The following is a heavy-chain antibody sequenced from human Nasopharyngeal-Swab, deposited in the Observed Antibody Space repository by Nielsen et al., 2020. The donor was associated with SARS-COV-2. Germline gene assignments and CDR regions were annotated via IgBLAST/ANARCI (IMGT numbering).Heavy chain of an antibody. CDR2: IYGGGST. V-gene: IGHV3-66*01. CDR3: AKGDDTSGYYYLYGFNM. J-gene: IGHJ3*02. Sequence: WIRQPPGKGLEWVSVIYGGGSTNYADSVKGRFTISRDNSKNTVYLQMNSLGAEDTAVYYCAKGDDTSGYYYLYGFNMWGHGTMVTVSS. D-gene: IGHD3-22*01.